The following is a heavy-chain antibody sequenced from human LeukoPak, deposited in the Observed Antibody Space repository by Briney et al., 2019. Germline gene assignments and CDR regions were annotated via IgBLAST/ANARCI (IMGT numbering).Heavy chain of an antibody. V-gene: IGHV4-34*01. D-gene: IGHD3-10*01. CDR3: ARRGWFGAHH. CDR1: GFTFSIYA. J-gene: IGHJ4*02. CDR2: INHSGST. Sequence: PGGSLRLSCAASGFTFSIYAMTWVRQPPGKGLEWIGEINHSGSTNYNPSLKSRVTILVDTSKNQFSLKLSSVTAADTAVYYCARRGWFGAHHWGQGTLVTVSS.